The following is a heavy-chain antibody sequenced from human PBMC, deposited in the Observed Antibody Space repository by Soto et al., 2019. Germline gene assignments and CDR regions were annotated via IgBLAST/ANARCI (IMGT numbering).Heavy chain of an antibody. D-gene: IGHD4-17*01. V-gene: IGHV3-66*01. CDR3: ARDRWSVTTWYFDL. Sequence: EVQLVESGGGLVQPGGSLRLSCAASGFTVSSNYMSWVRQAPGKGLEWVSVIYSGGSTYYADSVKGRFTISRDNSKNTLYLQMNSLRAEDTAVYYCARDRWSVTTWYFDLWGRGTLVTVSS. J-gene: IGHJ2*01. CDR1: GFTVSSNY. CDR2: IYSGGST.